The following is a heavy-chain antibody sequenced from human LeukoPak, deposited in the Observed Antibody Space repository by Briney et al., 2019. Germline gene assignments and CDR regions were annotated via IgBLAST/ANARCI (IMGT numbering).Heavy chain of an antibody. CDR3: ASWLRGVIGAFDI. V-gene: IGHV3-53*05. CDR2: IYSGTT. D-gene: IGHD3-10*01. Sequence: ETLSLTCAVYGGSFSGYYWSWIRQPPGKGLEWVSFIYSGTTHYSDSVKGRFTISRDNSKNTLYLQMNSLRSDDTAVYYCASWLRGVIGAFDIWGQGTMVTVSS. CDR1: GGSFSGYY. J-gene: IGHJ3*02.